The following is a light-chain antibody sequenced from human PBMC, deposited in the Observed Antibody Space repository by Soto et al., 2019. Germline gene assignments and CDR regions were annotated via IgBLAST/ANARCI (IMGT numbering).Light chain of an antibody. CDR1: QGINSY. J-gene: IGKJ5*01. CDR3: QQLNSYPQIT. Sequence: DIQLTQSPSFLSASVGDRVTITCRASQGINSYLAWYQQEPGKAPKLLIYAASTLQSGVPSRFSGSGSGTEFTLTINSLQPEDFATYYCQQLNSYPQITFGQGTRPEIK. CDR2: AAS. V-gene: IGKV1-9*01.